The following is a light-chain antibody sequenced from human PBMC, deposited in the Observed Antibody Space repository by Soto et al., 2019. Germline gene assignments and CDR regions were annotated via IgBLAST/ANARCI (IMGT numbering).Light chain of an antibody. CDR3: QQYNNWPPFT. J-gene: IGKJ3*01. Sequence: EIVMTQSPATLSVSPGERATLSCRASQSVSNNLAWYQQKPGQAPRLLIYGASTRATGIPARFSGSGSGTEFTLTISSLPSEDFAVYYCQQYNNWPPFTFGPGTKVDIK. V-gene: IGKV3-15*01. CDR1: QSVSNN. CDR2: GAS.